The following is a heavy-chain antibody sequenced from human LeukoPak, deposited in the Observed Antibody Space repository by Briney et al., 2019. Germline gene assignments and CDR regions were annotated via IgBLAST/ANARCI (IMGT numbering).Heavy chain of an antibody. J-gene: IGHJ4*02. Sequence: GGSLRLSCAASGFTFSSYGMHWVRQAPGKGLGWVAVIWYDGSNKYYADSVKGRFTISRDNSKNTLYLQMNSLRAEDTAVYYCAKYCSSTSCYGGLDYWGQGTLVTVSS. D-gene: IGHD2-2*01. CDR1: GFTFSSYG. CDR2: IWYDGSNK. CDR3: AKYCSSTSCYGGLDY. V-gene: IGHV3-33*06.